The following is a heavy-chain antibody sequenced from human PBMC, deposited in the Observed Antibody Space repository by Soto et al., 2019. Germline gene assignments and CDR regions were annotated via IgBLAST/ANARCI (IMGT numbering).Heavy chain of an antibody. Sequence: XESLKISCKGSGCSFTSYWIGWVRQLPGKGLEWRGIIYPGDSDTRYSLSFQGQVTISADKSISTAYLQWSSLKASDTAMYYCAGSPYYYDSSGYNWFDLWGQGTLVTVSS. D-gene: IGHD3-22*01. CDR1: GCSFTSYW. CDR2: IYPGDSDT. J-gene: IGHJ5*02. V-gene: IGHV5-51*01. CDR3: AGSPYYYDSSGYNWFDL.